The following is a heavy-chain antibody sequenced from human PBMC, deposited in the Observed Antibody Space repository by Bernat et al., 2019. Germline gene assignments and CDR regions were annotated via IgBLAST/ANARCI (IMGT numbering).Heavy chain of an antibody. CDR3: ARKRGEQQLVLRSANRGGSYYYYGMDV. V-gene: IGHV5-51*03. J-gene: IGHJ6*02. D-gene: IGHD6-13*01. CDR1: GYSFTSYW. Sequence: EVQLVQSGAEVKKPGESLKISCKGSGYSFTSYWIGWVRQMPGKGLEWMGIIYPGDSDTRYSPSFQGQVTISAAKSISTAYLQWSSLKASDTAMYYCARKRGEQQLVLRSANRGGSYYYYGMDVWGQGTTVTVSS. CDR2: IYPGDSDT.